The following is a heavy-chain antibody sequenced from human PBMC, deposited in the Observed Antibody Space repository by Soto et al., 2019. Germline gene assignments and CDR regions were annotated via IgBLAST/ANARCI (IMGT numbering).Heavy chain of an antibody. Sequence: QVTLKESGPVLVKPTETLTLTCTVSGFSLSNARLGVSWIRQPPGKALEWLAHIFSNDEKSYSTSLKSRLTISKDTSKIQVVLTMTNMDPVDTATYYCARIQSAYYDFWSGYFNNLYYFDYWGQGTLVTVSS. V-gene: IGHV2-26*01. J-gene: IGHJ4*02. CDR2: IFSNDEK. CDR1: GFSLSNARLG. CDR3: ARIQSAYYDFWSGYFNNLYYFDY. D-gene: IGHD3-3*01.